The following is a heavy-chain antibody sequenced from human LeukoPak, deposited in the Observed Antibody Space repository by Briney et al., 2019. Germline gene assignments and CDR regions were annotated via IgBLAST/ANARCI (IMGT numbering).Heavy chain of an antibody. D-gene: IGHD5-18*01. J-gene: IGHJ4*02. V-gene: IGHV1-69*13. Sequence: SVKVSCKASGGTFSSYAISWVRQAPGQGLEWMGGIIPIFGTANYAQKFQGRVTITADESTSTAYMELSSLRSEDTAVYYCAREWVNTAMVPYFGYWGQGTLVTVSS. CDR1: GGTFSSYA. CDR2: IIPIFGTA. CDR3: AREWVNTAMVPYFGY.